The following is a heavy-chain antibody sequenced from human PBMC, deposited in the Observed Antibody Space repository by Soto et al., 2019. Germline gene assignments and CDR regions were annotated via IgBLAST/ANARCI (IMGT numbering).Heavy chain of an antibody. CDR2: IIPIFGTA. Sequence: QVQLVQSGAEVKKPGSSVTVSCKASGGTFSSYTISWVRQAPGQGLEWMGGIIPIFGTANYAQKFQGRVTITAVESTSPAFMALISLRSEDTAVYYCAGANHRWLQLWYFDLWGRGTLVTVSS. CDR3: AGANHRWLQLWYFDL. CDR1: GGTFSSYT. V-gene: IGHV1-69*12. J-gene: IGHJ2*01. D-gene: IGHD5-12*01.